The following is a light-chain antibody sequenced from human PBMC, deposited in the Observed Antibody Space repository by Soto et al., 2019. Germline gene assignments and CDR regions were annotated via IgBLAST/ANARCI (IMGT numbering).Light chain of an antibody. Sequence: QLVLTQSPSASASLGASVKLTCTLSSGHSSYSIAWHQQQPDKGPRYLMKVNSDGSHSKGDGIPDRFSGSSSGAERYLTISSLQSEDEADYYCQTWDTGIQVFGGGTKVTVL. V-gene: IGLV4-69*01. CDR1: SGHSSYS. CDR3: QTWDTGIQV. J-gene: IGLJ3*02. CDR2: VNSDGSH.